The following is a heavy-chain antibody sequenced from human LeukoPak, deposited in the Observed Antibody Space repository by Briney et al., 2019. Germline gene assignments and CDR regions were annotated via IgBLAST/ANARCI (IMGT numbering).Heavy chain of an antibody. J-gene: IGHJ4*02. CDR3: AREGVLRYLGY. CDR1: GGSISSGGYS. V-gene: IGHV4-30-2*01. D-gene: IGHD3-9*01. CDR2: IYHSGST. Sequence: KSSETLSLTCAVSGGSISSGGYSWSWIRQPPGKGLEWIGYIYHSGSTYYNPSLKSRVTISVDTSKNQFSLKLSSVTAADTAVYYCAREGVLRYLGYWGQGTLVTVSS.